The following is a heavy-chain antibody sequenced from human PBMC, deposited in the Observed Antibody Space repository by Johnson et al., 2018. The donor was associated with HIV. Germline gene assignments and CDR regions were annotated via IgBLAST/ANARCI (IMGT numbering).Heavy chain of an antibody. Sequence: QVQLVESGGGVVQPGRSLRLSCAASGFTFSSYAMHWVRQAPGKGLEWVAVISYDGSNKYYADSVKGRFTISRAISKNTLYLQMNSRRAEDTAVYYCARGLRHYYYGSGSYPVVDAFDIWGQGTMVTVSS. J-gene: IGHJ3*02. V-gene: IGHV3-30*04. CDR3: ARGLRHYYYGSGSYPVVDAFDI. CDR1: GFTFSSYA. D-gene: IGHD3-10*01. CDR2: ISYDGSNK.